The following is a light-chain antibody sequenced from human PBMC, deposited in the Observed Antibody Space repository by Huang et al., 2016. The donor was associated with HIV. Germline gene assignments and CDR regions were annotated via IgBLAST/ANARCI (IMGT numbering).Light chain of an antibody. J-gene: IGKJ5*01. Sequence: IQMTQSPTSLSASVGDRVSIVCRASQSISTYLNWYQQKPGKATKLLISSASTLHSGVQSRFSGSGSGTEFTLTIRGLQLDDFATYYCQQSYSALSSFGPGTRL. V-gene: IGKV1-39*01. CDR3: QQSYSALSS. CDR1: QSISTY. CDR2: SAS.